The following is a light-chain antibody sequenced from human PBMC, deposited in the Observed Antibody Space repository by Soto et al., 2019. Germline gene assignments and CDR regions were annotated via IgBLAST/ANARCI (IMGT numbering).Light chain of an antibody. Sequence: LTQPASVSGSPGQSITISCTGTSSDVGGYNYVSWYQQHPGKAPKLMIYDVSNRPSGVSNRFSGSKSGNTASLTISGLQAEDEADYYCRSYTSSSTYVFGTGTKVTVL. CDR3: RSYTSSSTYV. V-gene: IGLV2-14*01. CDR1: SSDVGGYNY. J-gene: IGLJ1*01. CDR2: DVS.